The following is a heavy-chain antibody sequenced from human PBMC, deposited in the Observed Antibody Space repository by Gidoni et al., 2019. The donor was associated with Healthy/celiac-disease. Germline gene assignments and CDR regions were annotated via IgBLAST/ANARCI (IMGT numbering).Heavy chain of an antibody. Sequence: EVKLVEYGGGLVQPGGSLRLSGAASGLTFSSYDMHWVRQATGKGLEWVSAIGTACDPYYPGSVKGRFTISRENAKNSLYLQMNSLRAGDTAVYYCARSYGDYGYYYMDVWGKGTTVTVSS. V-gene: IGHV3-13*05. CDR2: IGTACDP. CDR1: GLTFSSYD. D-gene: IGHD4-17*01. CDR3: ARSYGDYGYYYMDV. J-gene: IGHJ6*03.